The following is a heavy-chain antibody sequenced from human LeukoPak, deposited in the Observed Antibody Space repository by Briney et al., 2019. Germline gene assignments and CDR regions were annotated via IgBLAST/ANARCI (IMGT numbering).Heavy chain of an antibody. CDR1: GFTFSSYA. D-gene: IGHD3-22*01. Sequence: PGGSLRLSCAASGFTFSSYAMSWVRQAPGKGLEWVSAISGSGGSTYYADSVKGRFTISGDNSKNTLYLQMNSLRAEDTAVYYCAVSGYYYSTPDYWGQGTLVTVSS. V-gene: IGHV3-23*01. CDR2: ISGSGGST. J-gene: IGHJ4*02. CDR3: AVSGYYYSTPDY.